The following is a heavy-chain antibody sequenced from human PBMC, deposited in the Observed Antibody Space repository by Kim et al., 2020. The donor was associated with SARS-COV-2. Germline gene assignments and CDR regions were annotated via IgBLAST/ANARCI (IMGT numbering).Heavy chain of an antibody. J-gene: IGHJ4*02. Sequence: GGFLRLSCAASGFNFSDYYMSWIRQASGKGLEWVSYISRRSSHTNYADSVKGRFTISRDNSQNSLYLQMDNLRAEDTAIYYCAKDTTSPRSPTDLDFWGRGSLFAVSS. V-gene: IGHV3-11*05. CDR1: GFNFSDYY. CDR2: ISRRSSHT. CDR3: AKDTTSPRSPTDLDF.